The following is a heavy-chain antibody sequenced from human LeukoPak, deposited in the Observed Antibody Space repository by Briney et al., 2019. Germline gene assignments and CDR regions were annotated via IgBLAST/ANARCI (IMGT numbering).Heavy chain of an antibody. Sequence: SETLSLTCTVSGGSISSYYLSWIRQPAGKGLEWIGRMFTSENINYNPSLKSRVTMSEDTSKNQFSLKLSSVTAADTAVYYCARDERGIAAAGAVWGQGTLVTVSS. CDR2: MFTSENI. J-gene: IGHJ4*02. V-gene: IGHV4-4*07. CDR3: ARDERGIAAAGAV. D-gene: IGHD6-13*01. CDR1: GGSISSYY.